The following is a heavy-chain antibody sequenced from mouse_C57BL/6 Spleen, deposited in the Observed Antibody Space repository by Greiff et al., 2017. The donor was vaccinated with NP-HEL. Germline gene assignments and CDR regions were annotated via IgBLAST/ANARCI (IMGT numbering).Heavy chain of an antibody. CDR2: IDPSDSET. Sequence: VQLQQPGAELVRPGSSVKLSCKASGYTFTSYWMHWVKQRPIQGLEWIGNIDPSDSETHYNQKFKDKATLTVDKSSSTAYMQLSSLTSDDSAVYYCARRGGNYDAMDYWGQGTSVTVSS. J-gene: IGHJ4*01. CDR1: GYTFTSYW. CDR3: ARRGGNYDAMDY. D-gene: IGHD1-1*02. V-gene: IGHV1-52*01.